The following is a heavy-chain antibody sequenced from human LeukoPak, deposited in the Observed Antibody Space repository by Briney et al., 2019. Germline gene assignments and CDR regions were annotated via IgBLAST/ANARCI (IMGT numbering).Heavy chain of an antibody. D-gene: IGHD2-15*01. Sequence: SGTLSLTCAVSGGSISSSNWWSWVRQPPGKGLEWIGSIYHSGSTYYNPSLKSRVTISVDTSKNQFSLKLSSVTAADTAVYYCARIRGYCSGGGCLRAPFDYWGQGTLVTVSS. CDR2: IYHSGST. CDR3: ARIRGYCSGGGCLRAPFDY. CDR1: GGSISSSNW. V-gene: IGHV4-4*02. J-gene: IGHJ4*02.